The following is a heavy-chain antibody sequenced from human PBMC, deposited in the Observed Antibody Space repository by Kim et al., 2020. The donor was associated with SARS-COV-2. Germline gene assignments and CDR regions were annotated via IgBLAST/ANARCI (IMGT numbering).Heavy chain of an antibody. J-gene: IGHJ4*02. V-gene: IGHV4-34*01. CDR2: INHSGST. CDR1: GGSFSGYY. CDR3: ARGVAATNNDY. D-gene: IGHD6-13*01. Sequence: SETLSLTCAVYGGSFSGYYWSWIRQPPGKGLEWIGEINHSGSTNYNPSLKSRVTISVDTSKNQSSLKLSSVTAADTAVYYCARGVAATNNDYWGQGTLVTVSS.